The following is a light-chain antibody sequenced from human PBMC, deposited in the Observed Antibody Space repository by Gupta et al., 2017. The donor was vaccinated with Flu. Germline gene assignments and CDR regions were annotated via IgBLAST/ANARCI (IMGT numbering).Light chain of an antibody. CDR3: QQNYSTWT. V-gene: IGKV4-1*01. J-gene: IGKJ1*01. Sequence: VTPGERATINCKSSQSVLYSYNNKNSLAWYQQKPEQPPKLIIYWASNREAGVADGFSGSGCGKDFTLTSSSLQAEDVAVYYWQQNYSTWTFGQGTKVEI. CDR1: QSVLYSYNNKNS. CDR2: WAS.